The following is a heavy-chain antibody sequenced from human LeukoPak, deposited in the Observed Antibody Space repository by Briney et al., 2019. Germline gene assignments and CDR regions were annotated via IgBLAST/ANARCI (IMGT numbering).Heavy chain of an antibody. Sequence: ASVKVSCKASGYTFTSYYMHWVRQAPGQGLEWMGIINPSGGSTSYAQKFQGRVTMTRDTSTSTVYMELSSLRSEDTAVCYCARVSSGMRDAFDIWGQGTMVTVSS. J-gene: IGHJ3*02. V-gene: IGHV1-46*01. CDR1: GYTFTSYY. D-gene: IGHD6-19*01. CDR3: ARVSSGMRDAFDI. CDR2: INPSGGST.